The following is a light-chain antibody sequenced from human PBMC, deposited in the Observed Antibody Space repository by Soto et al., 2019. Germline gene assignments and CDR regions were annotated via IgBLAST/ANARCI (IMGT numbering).Light chain of an antibody. Sequence: EIVLTQSPGTLSLSPGERATLSCRASQSVSSSYLAWYQQKPGQAPRLLIYGASSRATGIPDRFSGSGSGTVFPLTISILEPEHLAVYYCQQYGSSPGTFGQGTKVEIK. CDR2: GAS. V-gene: IGKV3-20*01. J-gene: IGKJ1*01. CDR1: QSVSSSY. CDR3: QQYGSSPGT.